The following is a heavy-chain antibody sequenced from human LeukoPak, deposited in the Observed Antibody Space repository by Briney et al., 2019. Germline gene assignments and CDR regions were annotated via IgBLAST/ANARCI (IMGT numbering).Heavy chain of an antibody. Sequence: NPSETLSLTCTVSGGSISSYYWSWIRQPAGKGLEWIGRIYTSGSTNYNPSLKSRVTMSVDTSENRFSLRLSSVTAADTAVYYCARGRVWFGFFDLWGRGTLLTVSA. J-gene: IGHJ2*01. CDR2: IYTSGST. CDR3: ARGRVWFGFFDL. CDR1: GGSISSYY. D-gene: IGHD3-10*01. V-gene: IGHV4-4*07.